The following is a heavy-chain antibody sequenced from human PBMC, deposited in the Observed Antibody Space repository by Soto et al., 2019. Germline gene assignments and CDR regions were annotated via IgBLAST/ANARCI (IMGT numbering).Heavy chain of an antibody. J-gene: IGHJ4*02. CDR2: IIPIFGTA. Sequence: SVKVSCKASGGTFSSYTISWVRQAPGQGLEWMGGIIPIFGTANYAQKFQGRVTITADESTSTAYMELSSLRSEDTAVYYCARASSSGYYRSGFDYWGQGTLVTVS. V-gene: IGHV1-69*13. D-gene: IGHD3-22*01. CDR1: GGTFSSYT. CDR3: ARASSSGYYRSGFDY.